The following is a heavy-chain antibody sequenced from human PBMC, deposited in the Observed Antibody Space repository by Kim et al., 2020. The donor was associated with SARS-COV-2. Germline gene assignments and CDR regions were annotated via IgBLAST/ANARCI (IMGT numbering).Heavy chain of an antibody. CDR2: MYYSGTI. CDR1: GGSIRSTSYY. J-gene: IGHJ5*02. V-gene: IGHV4-39*01. Sequence: SETLSLTCSVSGGSIRSTSYYWGWIRQPPGKGLEWIGIMYYSGTIDQNPSLKSRVTISVDTSKNEFSLKLRSVTAADTAIYYCVLDNNFRGWFHPWGQGT. D-gene: IGHD2-2*03. CDR3: VLDNNFRGWFHP.